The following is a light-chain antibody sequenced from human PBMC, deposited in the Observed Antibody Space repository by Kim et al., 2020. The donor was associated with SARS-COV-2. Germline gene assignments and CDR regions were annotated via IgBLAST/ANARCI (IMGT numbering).Light chain of an antibody. CDR3: ATWDDSLNAVV. CDR1: SSNIGSTT. CDR2: SNN. V-gene: IGLV1-44*01. J-gene: IGLJ2*01. Sequence: GQRVTSSCSGSSSNIGSTTVTWYQQRPGAAPKLLLYSNNQRPSGVPDRFSGSKSGTSASLAISGLQSEDEADYYCATWDDSLNAVVFGGGTQLTVL.